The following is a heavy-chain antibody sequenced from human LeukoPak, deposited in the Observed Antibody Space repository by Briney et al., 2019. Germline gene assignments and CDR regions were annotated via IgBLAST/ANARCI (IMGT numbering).Heavy chain of an antibody. J-gene: IGHJ4*02. CDR2: ISGYTGNT. D-gene: IGHD3-22*01. Sequence: ASVEVSCKASGYTFTRYGISWVRQAPGQGLQSMGWISGYTGNTYYAQKVQGRVTMTTDTSTNTVYMELRNLKSDDTAVYYCARGVRLRYDSSGYDLDYWGQGTLVIVSS. CDR1: GYTFTRYG. CDR3: ARGVRLRYDSSGYDLDY. V-gene: IGHV1-18*01.